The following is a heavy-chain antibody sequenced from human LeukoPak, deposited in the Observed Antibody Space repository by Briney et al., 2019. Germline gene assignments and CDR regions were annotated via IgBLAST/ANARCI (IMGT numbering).Heavy chain of an antibody. V-gene: IGHV3-49*04. CDR3: TRVMRGAGDY. CDR2: IRSKAYGGTT. Sequence: SGGSLRLSCTASGFTFGDYAMSWVRQAPGKGLEWVGFIRSKAYGGTTEYAASVKGRFTISRDDSKSIAYLQMNSLKTEDTAVYYCTRVMRGAGDYWGRGTLVTVSS. D-gene: IGHD3-10*01. J-gene: IGHJ4*02. CDR1: GFTFGDYA.